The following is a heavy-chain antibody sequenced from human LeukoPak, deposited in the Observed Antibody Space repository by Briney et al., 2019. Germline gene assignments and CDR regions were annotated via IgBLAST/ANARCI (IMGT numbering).Heavy chain of an antibody. CDR3: ARDQISVDDSIVVVPAARPEGFDP. J-gene: IGHJ5*02. V-gene: IGHV3-21*01. CDR1: GFTLSSYA. CDR2: ISSSSSYI. Sequence: GGSLRLSCAASGFTLSSYAMSWVRQAPGKGLEWVSSISSSSSYIYYADSVKGRFTISRDNAKNSLYLQMNSLRAEDTAVYYCARDQISVDDSIVVVPAARPEGFDPWGQGTLVTVSS. D-gene: IGHD2-2*01.